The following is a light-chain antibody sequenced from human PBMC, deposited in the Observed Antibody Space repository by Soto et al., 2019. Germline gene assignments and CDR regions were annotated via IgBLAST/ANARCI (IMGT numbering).Light chain of an antibody. V-gene: IGKV3-15*01. CDR3: QQYNNWPLT. Sequence: EIVMTQSPATLSVSPGERATLSCRASQSVSINLAWYQQKPGQAPRLLIYDTSTRATGIPARFSGSGSGTEFTLTISSLQSEDFAVYYCQQYNNWPLTFGGGTKVDIK. J-gene: IGKJ4*01. CDR1: QSVSIN. CDR2: DTS.